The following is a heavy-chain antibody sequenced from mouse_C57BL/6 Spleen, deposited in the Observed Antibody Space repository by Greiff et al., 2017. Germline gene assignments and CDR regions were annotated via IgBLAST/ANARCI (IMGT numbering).Heavy chain of an antibody. J-gene: IGHJ2*01. CDR1: GYTFNDYY. V-gene: IGHV14-2*01. D-gene: IGHD1-1*01. CDR3: ARGYYGSSYYFDG. Sequence: EVQLVESGAELVKPGASVKLSCTASGYTFNDYYMHWVKQRPEQGLEWIGRIDPEDGETKYAPKFQGKATITADTSSNTAYLQLSSLTSEDTAVYYGARGYYGSSYYFDGQGKGATLTVDS. CDR2: IDPEDGET.